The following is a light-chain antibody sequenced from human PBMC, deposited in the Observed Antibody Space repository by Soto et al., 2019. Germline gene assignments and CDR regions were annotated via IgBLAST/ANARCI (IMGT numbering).Light chain of an antibody. J-gene: IGLJ3*02. CDR2: DNN. CDR3: GTWDSNLSAGV. V-gene: IGLV1-51*01. CDR1: SSNIENNY. Sequence: QSVLTQPPSVSAAPGQKVTISCSGSSSNIENNYVSWYQQLPGTAPKLLIYDNNKRPSGIPARFSGSKSGTSATLGITGLQTGDEADYYCGTWDSNLSAGVFGGGTKVTVL.